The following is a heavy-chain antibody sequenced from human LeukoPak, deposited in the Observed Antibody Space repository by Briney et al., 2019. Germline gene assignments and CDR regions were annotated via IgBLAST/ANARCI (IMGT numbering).Heavy chain of an antibody. CDR3: ARGRAYCGGDCYFVDAFDI. CDR1: GYTFTSYG. V-gene: IGHV1-18*01. D-gene: IGHD2-21*02. Sequence: GASVKVSCKASGYTFTSYGISWVRQAPGQGLEWMGWISAYNGNTNYAQKLQGRVTMTTDTSTSTAYMELRSLRSDDTAVYYCARGRAYCGGDCYFVDAFDIWGQGTMVTVSS. CDR2: ISAYNGNT. J-gene: IGHJ3*02.